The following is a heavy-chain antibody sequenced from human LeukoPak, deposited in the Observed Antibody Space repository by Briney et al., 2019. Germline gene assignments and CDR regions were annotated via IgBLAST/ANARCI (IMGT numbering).Heavy chain of an antibody. J-gene: IGHJ3*02. D-gene: IGHD1-26*01. V-gene: IGHV3-74*01. CDR1: GFTLSSYW. CDR2: INTDGSST. Sequence: GGSLRLSCSASGFTLSSYWMHWVRQTPGKGLVWVSRINTDGSSTNYADSVKGRFTVSRDNAKNTLYLQMNSLRAEDTAVYYCARVIGWDEPFDIWGQGTMVTVSS. CDR3: ARVIGWDEPFDI.